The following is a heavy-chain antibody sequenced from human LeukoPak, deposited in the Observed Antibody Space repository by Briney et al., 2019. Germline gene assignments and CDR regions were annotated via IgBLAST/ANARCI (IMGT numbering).Heavy chain of an antibody. CDR3: ARGPIVVVPAAIIQDYYYGMDV. Sequence: SQTLSLTCAVSGGSISSGGYSWSWIRQPPGKGLERIGYIYHSGSTYYNPSLKSRVTISVDRSKNQFSLKLSSVTAADTAVYYCARGPIVVVPAAIIQDYYYGMDVWGQGTTVTVSS. CDR2: IYHSGST. CDR1: GGSISSGGYS. D-gene: IGHD2-2*01. J-gene: IGHJ6*02. V-gene: IGHV4-30-2*01.